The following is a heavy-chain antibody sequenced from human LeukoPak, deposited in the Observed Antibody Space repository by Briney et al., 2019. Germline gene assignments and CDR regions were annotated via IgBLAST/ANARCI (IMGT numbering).Heavy chain of an antibody. CDR1: GFTFSSYA. J-gene: IGHJ4*02. Sequence: PGRSLRLSCAASGFTFSSYAMHWVRQAPGKGLEWVAVISYDGSNKYYADSVKGRFTISRDNSKNTLYLQMNSLGAEDTAVYYCARSWRRHSSGLAHFDYWGQGTLVTVSS. CDR2: ISYDGSNK. CDR3: ARSWRRHSSGLAHFDY. D-gene: IGHD6-19*01. V-gene: IGHV3-30-3*01.